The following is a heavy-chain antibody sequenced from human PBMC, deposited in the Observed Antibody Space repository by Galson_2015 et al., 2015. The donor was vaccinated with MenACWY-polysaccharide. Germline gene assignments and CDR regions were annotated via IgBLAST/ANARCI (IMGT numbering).Heavy chain of an antibody. CDR1: GFTFSSSV. CDR2: IVGSGDNA. J-gene: IGHJ4*02. Sequence: SLRLSCAASGFTFSSSVMSWVRQAPGKGLEWVAVIVGSGDNAYYADSVKGRFTISRDNSKNTLFLQMNSLRVEDTALYHCAKDLRKTTAVTRRLDCWGQGTPVTVSA. V-gene: IGHV3-23*01. D-gene: IGHD4-17*01. CDR3: AKDLRKTTAVTRRLDC.